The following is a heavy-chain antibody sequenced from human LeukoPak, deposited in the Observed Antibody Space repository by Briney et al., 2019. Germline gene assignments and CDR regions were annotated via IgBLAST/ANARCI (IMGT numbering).Heavy chain of an antibody. V-gene: IGHV4-59*01. Sequence: SETLSLTCTVSGGSISSYYWSWIRQPPGKGLEWIGYIYYSGSTNYIPSLKSRVTISVDTSKNQFSLKLSSVTAADTAVYYCARVRGAGGDYFFDYWGQGTLVTVSS. CDR1: GGSISSYY. J-gene: IGHJ4*02. CDR2: IYYSGST. CDR3: ARVRGAGGDYFFDY. D-gene: IGHD4-17*01.